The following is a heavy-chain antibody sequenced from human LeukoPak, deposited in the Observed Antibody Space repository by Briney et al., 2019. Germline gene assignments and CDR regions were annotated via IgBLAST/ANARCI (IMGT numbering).Heavy chain of an antibody. CDR2: IYYSAST. D-gene: IGHD2-21*02. J-gene: IGHJ6*02. CDR1: GGSVSSGSYY. CDR3: ARAYCGGDCYRDYYYYGMDV. V-gene: IGHV4-61*01. Sequence: PSETLSLTCTVSGGSVSSGSYYWSWIRQPPGKGLEWIGYIYYSASTNYNPSLKSRVTISVDTSNNQFSLKLSSVTAADTAVYYCARAYCGGDCYRDYYYYGMDVWGQGTTVTVSS.